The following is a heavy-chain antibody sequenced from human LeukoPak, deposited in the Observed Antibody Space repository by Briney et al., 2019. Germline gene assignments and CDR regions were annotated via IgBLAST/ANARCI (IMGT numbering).Heavy chain of an antibody. Sequence: PGGSLRLSCAASGFTFSNAWTSWVRQAPGKGLEWVGRIKSKTDGGTTDYAAPVKGRFTISRDDSKNTLYLQMNSLKTEDTAVYYCTTDLLTLYSSGWYYFDYWGQGTLVTVSS. CDR2: IKSKTDGGTT. D-gene: IGHD6-19*01. J-gene: IGHJ4*02. CDR3: TTDLLTLYSSGWYYFDY. CDR1: GFTFSNAW. V-gene: IGHV3-15*01.